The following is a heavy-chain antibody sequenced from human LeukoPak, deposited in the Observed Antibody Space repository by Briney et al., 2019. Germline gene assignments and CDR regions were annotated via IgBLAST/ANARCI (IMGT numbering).Heavy chain of an antibody. CDR2: IRYDGSNK. Sequence: PGGSLRLSCAASGFTFSSYGMHWVRQAPGKGLEWVAFIRYDGSNKHYADSVKGRFTISRDNSKNTLNLQMNSLRAEDTAVYYCARAPAQRDAFDIWGQGTMVTVSS. CDR3: ARAPAQRDAFDI. D-gene: IGHD6-25*01. J-gene: IGHJ3*02. V-gene: IGHV3-30*02. CDR1: GFTFSSYG.